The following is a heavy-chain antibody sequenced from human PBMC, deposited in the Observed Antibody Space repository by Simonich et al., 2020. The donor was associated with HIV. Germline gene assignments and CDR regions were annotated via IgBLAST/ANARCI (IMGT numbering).Heavy chain of an antibody. J-gene: IGHJ1*01. CDR1: GFTVSSNY. Sequence: EVQLVESGGGLVQPGGSLRLSCAASGFTVSSNYMSWVRQAPGKGVEWVSGIYSCGATYYADSVKGRFTISRHISKNTLWLQMSNLRAEDTAVYYCASERHVRDGFQHWGQGTLVTVSS. CDR3: ASERHVRDGFQH. D-gene: IGHD2-8*01. CDR2: IYSCGAT. V-gene: IGHV3-53*04.